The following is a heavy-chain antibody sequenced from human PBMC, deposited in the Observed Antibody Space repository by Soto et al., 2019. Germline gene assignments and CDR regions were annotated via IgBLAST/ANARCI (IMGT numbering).Heavy chain of an antibody. CDR3: ARVYFLGMRTYYGMDV. Sequence: PSQILSLTCAISGDSVSSNSAAWNWLRQSPSRGLERLGRTYYRSQWYNDYALSVKRRITINPDTSKNQFSLQLNSVTPEDTAVYYCARVYFLGMRTYYGMDVWGQGTTVTVSS. J-gene: IGHJ6*02. CDR1: GDSVSSNSAA. CDR2: TYYRSQWYN. D-gene: IGHD7-27*01. V-gene: IGHV6-1*01.